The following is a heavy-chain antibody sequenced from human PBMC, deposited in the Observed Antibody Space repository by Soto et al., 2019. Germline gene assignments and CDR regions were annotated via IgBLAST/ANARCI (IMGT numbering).Heavy chain of an antibody. CDR1: GYTFTSYD. CDR2: MNPNSGNT. J-gene: IGHJ4*02. CDR3: ARAPLLRYFDWLPWYYFDY. V-gene: IGHV1-8*01. D-gene: IGHD3-9*01. Sequence: ASVKVSCKASGYTFTSYDINWVRQATGQGLEWMGWMNPNSGNTGYAQKFQGRVTMTRNTSISTAYMELSSLRSEDTAVYYCARAPLLRYFDWLPWYYFDYWGQGTLVTVSS.